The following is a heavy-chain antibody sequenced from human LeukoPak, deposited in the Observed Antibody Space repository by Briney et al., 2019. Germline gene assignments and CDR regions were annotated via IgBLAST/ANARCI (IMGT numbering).Heavy chain of an antibody. Sequence: GGSLRLSCAASGFSFSDFYMCWIRQAPGKGLEWVSYISSSGTTFYYADSVKGRFTISRDNAKNSLLLQMNNLRADDTAVYYCGRDGSGSPDYWGQGTLVTVSS. CDR2: ISSSGTTF. J-gene: IGHJ4*02. CDR3: GRDGSGSPDY. V-gene: IGHV3-11*01. D-gene: IGHD3-10*01. CDR1: GFSFSDFY.